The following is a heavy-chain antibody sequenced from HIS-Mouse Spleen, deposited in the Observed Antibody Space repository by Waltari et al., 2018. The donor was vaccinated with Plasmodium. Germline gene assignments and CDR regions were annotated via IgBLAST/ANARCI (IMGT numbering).Heavy chain of an antibody. CDR2: TNPSGST. J-gene: IGHJ4*02. CDR1: GGSFSGYY. CDR3: ARGPGYSSGWYYFDY. Sequence: QVQLQQWGAGLLKPSETLSLTCAVYGGSFSGYYWSWIRQPPGKGLAGIGETNPSGSTNYNPALKSRVTISVDTSKNQFSLKLSSVTAADTAVYYCARGPGYSSGWYYFDYWGQGTLVTVSS. V-gene: IGHV4-34*01. D-gene: IGHD6-19*01.